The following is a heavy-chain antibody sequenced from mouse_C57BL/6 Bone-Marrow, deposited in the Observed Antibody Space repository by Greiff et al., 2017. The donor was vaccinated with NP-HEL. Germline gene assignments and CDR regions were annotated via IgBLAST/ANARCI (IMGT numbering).Heavy chain of an antibody. D-gene: IGHD2-1*01. V-gene: IGHV2-9-1*01. Sequence: VQLQQSGPGLVAPSQSLSITCTVSGFSLTSYAISWVRQPPGKGLEWLGVIWTGGGTNYNSALKSRLSISKDNSKSQVFLKMNSLQTYDTARYYCGRVYYGNYAWFAYWGQGTLVTVSA. J-gene: IGHJ3*01. CDR2: IWTGGGT. CDR1: GFSLTSYA. CDR3: GRVYYGNYAWFAY.